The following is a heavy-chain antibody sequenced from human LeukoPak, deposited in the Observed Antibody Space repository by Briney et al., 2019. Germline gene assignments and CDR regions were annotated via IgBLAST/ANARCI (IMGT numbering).Heavy chain of an antibody. J-gene: IGHJ4*02. D-gene: IGHD2-2*01. CDR2: INPSGGST. Sequence: GASVKVSCKASGYTFTSYYMHWVRQAPGQGLEWMGIINPSGGSTSYAQKFQGRVTMTRDTSTSTVYMELSSLRSEDTAVYYCARADIVVVPAAHQRPFDYWGQGTLVTVSS. CDR1: GYTFTSYY. CDR3: ARADIVVVPAAHQRPFDY. V-gene: IGHV1-46*01.